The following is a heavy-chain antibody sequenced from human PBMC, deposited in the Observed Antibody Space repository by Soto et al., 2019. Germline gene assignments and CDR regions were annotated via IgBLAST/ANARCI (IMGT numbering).Heavy chain of an antibody. CDR2: ISGSGGTP. D-gene: IGHD6-13*01. V-gene: IGHV3-23*01. CDR1: GFTFSRSA. Sequence: GGSLRLSCAASGFTFSRSAMSWVRQAPGRGLEGFSTISGSGGTPYYADSVKGRFTISRDNSKNTLYLVLNSLRAEDMAVYYCAMGLAAAGPLDYWGQGTLVTVSS. CDR3: AMGLAAAGPLDY. J-gene: IGHJ4*02.